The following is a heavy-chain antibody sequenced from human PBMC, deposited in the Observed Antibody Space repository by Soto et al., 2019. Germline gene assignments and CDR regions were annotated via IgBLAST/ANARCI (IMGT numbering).Heavy chain of an antibody. CDR1: GASLSSVGYY. Sequence: QVQLQESGPGLVKPSQTLSLTCAVSGASLSSVGYYLHWIRQHPGKGLEWLGYIFDRGTTYYRPSIKSRLAKSATTSNNQFSLRLTSVTAADTAVYYCARGWLRVTGPYDYWGQGTLVAVSS. CDR2: IFDRGTT. J-gene: IGHJ4*02. V-gene: IGHV4-31*11. CDR3: ARGWLRVTGPYDY. D-gene: IGHD1-20*01.